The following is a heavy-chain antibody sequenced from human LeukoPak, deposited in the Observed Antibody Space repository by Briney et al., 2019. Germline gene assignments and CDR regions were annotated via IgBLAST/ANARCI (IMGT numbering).Heavy chain of an antibody. CDR2: ISSSSSYI. D-gene: IGHD6-13*01. CDR3: ARAYSSSWYQPFDP. V-gene: IGHV3-21*01. Sequence: GGSLRLSCAASGFTFSSYSMNWVRQAPGKGLEWVSSISSSSSYIYYADSVKGRFTISRDNAKNSLYLQMNSLRAEGTAVYYCARAYSSSWYQPFDPWGQGTLVTVSS. CDR1: GFTFSSYS. J-gene: IGHJ5*02.